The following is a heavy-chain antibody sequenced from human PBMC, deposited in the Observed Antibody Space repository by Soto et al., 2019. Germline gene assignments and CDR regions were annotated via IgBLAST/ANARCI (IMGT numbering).Heavy chain of an antibody. CDR3: AMLPYHHFSQGGMDA. D-gene: IGHD3-3*01. J-gene: IGHJ6*02. CDR1: GYSFTSYW. CDR2: IDPSDSYT. Sequence: GESLKISCKGSGYSFTSYWISWVRQMPGKGLEWMGRIDPSDSYTNYSPSFQGHVTISADKSISTAYLQWSSLKASDTAMYYCAMLPYHHFSQGGMDAWGQGTKVPVSS. V-gene: IGHV5-10-1*01.